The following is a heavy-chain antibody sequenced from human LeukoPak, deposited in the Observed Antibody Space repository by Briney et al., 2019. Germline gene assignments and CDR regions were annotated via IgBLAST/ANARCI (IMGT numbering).Heavy chain of an antibody. CDR3: ARGGSGYSYYYYYYMDV. Sequence: SETLSLTYTVSGGSISSYYWSWIRQPPGKGLEWIGYIYYSGSTNYNPSLKSRVTISVDASKNQFSLKLSSVTAADTAVYYCARGGSGYSYYYYYYMDVWGKGTTVTVSS. D-gene: IGHD3-3*01. V-gene: IGHV4-59*01. CDR1: GGSISSYY. J-gene: IGHJ6*03. CDR2: IYYSGST.